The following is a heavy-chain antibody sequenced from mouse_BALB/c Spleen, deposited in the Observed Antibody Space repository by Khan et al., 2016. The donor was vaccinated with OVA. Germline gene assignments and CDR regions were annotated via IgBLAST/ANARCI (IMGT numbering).Heavy chain of an antibody. CDR2: ISDLAYTI. J-gene: IGHJ3*01. D-gene: IGHD1-2*01. Sequence: EVELVESGGGLVQPGGSRKLSCAASGFTFSDYGMAWVRQAPGKGPEWVAFISDLAYTIYYADTVTGRFTISRAHAKNTLYLEMSSLRSEDTAIYYCARGGGTAPFAYWGLGTLVTVSA. CDR3: ARGGGTAPFAY. CDR1: GFTFSDYG. V-gene: IGHV5-15*02.